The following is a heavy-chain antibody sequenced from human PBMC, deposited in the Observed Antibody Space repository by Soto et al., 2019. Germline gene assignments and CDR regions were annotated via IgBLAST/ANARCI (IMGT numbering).Heavy chain of an antibody. CDR1: GFIFSNYY. D-gene: IGHD6-19*01. CDR2: ISSRDLSI. CDR3: ARVSANGCHANGREYFGH. V-gene: IGHV3-11*01. J-gene: IGHJ4*02. Sequence: PGGSLRLSCTASGFIFSNYYMSWIRQAPGKGLEWVSSISSRDLSIYYADSVKGRFTIFRDNAKNSLFLHMSDLRAADTAVYYCARVSANGCHANGREYFGHWGLGTLVTVSS.